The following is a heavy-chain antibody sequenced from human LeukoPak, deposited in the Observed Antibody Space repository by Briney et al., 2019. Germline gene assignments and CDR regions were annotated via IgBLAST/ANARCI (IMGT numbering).Heavy chain of an antibody. D-gene: IGHD5-12*01. J-gene: IGHJ5*02. Sequence: SETLSLTCTVSGGSISSSSYYWGWIRQPPGKGLEWIGSIYYSGSTYYNPSLKSRVTISVDTSKNQFSLKLSSVTAADTAVYYCARGPKGVSSGYATIWGNWFDPWGQGTLVTVSS. V-gene: IGHV4-39*01. CDR2: IYYSGST. CDR3: ARGPKGVSSGYATIWGNWFDP. CDR1: GGSISSSSYY.